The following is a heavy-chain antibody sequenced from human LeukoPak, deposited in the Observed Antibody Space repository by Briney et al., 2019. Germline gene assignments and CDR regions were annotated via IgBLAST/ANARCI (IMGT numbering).Heavy chain of an antibody. Sequence: PSETLSLTCTVSGGSTSSYYWSWIRQPPGKGLEWIGYIYYSGSTNYNPSLKSRVTISVDTSKNQFSLKLSSVTAADTAVYYCARERAGSAFDYWGQGTLVTVSS. CDR3: ARERAGSAFDY. D-gene: IGHD6-13*01. CDR1: GGSTSSYY. V-gene: IGHV4-59*01. CDR2: IYYSGST. J-gene: IGHJ4*02.